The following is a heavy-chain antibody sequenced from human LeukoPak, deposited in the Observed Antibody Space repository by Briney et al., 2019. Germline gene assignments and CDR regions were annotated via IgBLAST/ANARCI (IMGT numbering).Heavy chain of an antibody. D-gene: IGHD4-17*01. CDR3: VRVDDYGDYPYYFDS. CDR1: GFLVSSKY. Sequence: GGSLRLSCAASGFLVSSKYMSWVRQAPGKGLEGVAVIYSGGSTYYADSVKGRFTISRDNSKNTVYLQMNSMRAEDTAVYYCVRVDDYGDYPYYFDSWGQGTLVTVSS. CDR2: IYSGGST. J-gene: IGHJ4*02. V-gene: IGHV3-66*01.